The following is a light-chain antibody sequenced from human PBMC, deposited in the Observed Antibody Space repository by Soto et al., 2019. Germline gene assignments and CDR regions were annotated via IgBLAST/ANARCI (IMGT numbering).Light chain of an antibody. CDR3: QQYGSSPRT. V-gene: IGKV3-20*01. CDR2: GAS. J-gene: IGKJ1*01. Sequence: EIVLTQSPGTLSLSPGERANLSCRASQSVSSSYLAWYQQKPGQAPRLLIYGASSRATGIQDRFSGSGSGTDFTLTISRLEPEEFAVYYCQQYGSSPRTFGQGTKVELK. CDR1: QSVSSSY.